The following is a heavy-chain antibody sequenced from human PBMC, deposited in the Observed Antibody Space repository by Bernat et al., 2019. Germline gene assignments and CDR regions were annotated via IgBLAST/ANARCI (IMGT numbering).Heavy chain of an antibody. V-gene: IGHV3-66*02. CDR1: GFTVSSNY. J-gene: IGHJ3*02. Sequence: EVQLVESGGDLVQPGGSLRLSCAVSGFTVSSNYMTWVRQAPGQGLEWFSVIYTSGSTYYADSVKGRFTSSRDNSKNTLYLQMNSLRGEETTIYYCARDTGGSGDAFDIWGQGTLVTVSS. D-gene: IGHD6-25*01. CDR2: IYTSGST. CDR3: ARDTGGSGDAFDI.